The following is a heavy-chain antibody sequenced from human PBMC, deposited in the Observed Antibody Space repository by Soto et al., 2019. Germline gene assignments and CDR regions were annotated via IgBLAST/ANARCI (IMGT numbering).Heavy chain of an antibody. J-gene: IGHJ6*03. Sequence: SETLSLTCTVSGGSISSSSYYWGWIRQPPGKGLEWIGSIYYSGSTYYNPSLKSRVTISVDTSKNQFSLKLSSVTAADTAVYYCASRVLRYFDWLLDYYYMDVWGKGTTVTVSS. CDR3: ASRVLRYFDWLLDYYYMDV. V-gene: IGHV4-39*01. D-gene: IGHD3-9*01. CDR2: IYYSGST. CDR1: GGSISSSSYY.